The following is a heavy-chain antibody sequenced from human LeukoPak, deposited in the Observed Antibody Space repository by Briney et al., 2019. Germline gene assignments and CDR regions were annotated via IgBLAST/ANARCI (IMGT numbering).Heavy chain of an antibody. CDR3: ARRTQTTYYSGSGIAY. V-gene: IGHV4-34*01. CDR1: GGSFSGYH. Sequence: PSETLSLTCAVYGGSFSGYHWTWIRQPPGKGLEWIGEINHSGSTDYNPSLKSRVTISVDTSKKQVSLKLPSVTAADTAVYYCARRTQTTYYSGSGIAYWGQGTLVTVSS. J-gene: IGHJ4*02. CDR2: INHSGST. D-gene: IGHD3-10*01.